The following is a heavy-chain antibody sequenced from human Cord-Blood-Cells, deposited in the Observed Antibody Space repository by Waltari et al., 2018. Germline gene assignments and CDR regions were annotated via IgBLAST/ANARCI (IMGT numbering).Heavy chain of an antibody. D-gene: IGHD2-2*02. CDR2: IKSKTDGGTT. CDR1: GFTFSNAW. CDR3: TTTIYCSSTSCYKWFDY. V-gene: IGHV3-15*01. Sequence: EVQLVESGGGLVKPGGSLRLSCAASGFTFSNAWMSWVRQAPGKGLEWVGRIKSKTDGGTTDYAAPVKDRFTISRDDSKNTLYLQMNSLKTEDTAVYYCTTTIYCSSTSCYKWFDYWGQGTLVTVSS. J-gene: IGHJ4*02.